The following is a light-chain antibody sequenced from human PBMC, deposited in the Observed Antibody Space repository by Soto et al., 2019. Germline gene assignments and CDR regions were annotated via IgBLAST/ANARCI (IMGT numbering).Light chain of an antibody. Sequence: QLVLTQPPSASGSPGQSVTISCTGASGGVSYYNYVSWYQQYAGKAPKLILYEVSKRPSGVPGRFSGSKSGDTASLTISGLQAADEADYYCSAYTGRNNLEFGGGTKVTVL. CDR3: SAYTGRNNLE. CDR1: SGGVSYYNY. CDR2: EVS. V-gene: IGLV2-8*01. J-gene: IGLJ3*02.